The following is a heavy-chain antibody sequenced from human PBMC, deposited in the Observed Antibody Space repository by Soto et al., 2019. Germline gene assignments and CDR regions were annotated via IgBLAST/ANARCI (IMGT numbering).Heavy chain of an antibody. CDR1: GGSFSGYY. J-gene: IGHJ6*03. V-gene: IGHV4-34*01. CDR3: ARGKVVVPAAILAYYYMDV. D-gene: IGHD2-2*01. Sequence: PSETLSLTCAVYGGSFSGYYWSWIRQPPGKGLEWIGEINHSGSTNYNPSLKSRVTISVDTSKNQFSLKLSSVTAADTAVYYCARGKVVVPAAILAYYYMDVWGKGTTVTVSS. CDR2: INHSGST.